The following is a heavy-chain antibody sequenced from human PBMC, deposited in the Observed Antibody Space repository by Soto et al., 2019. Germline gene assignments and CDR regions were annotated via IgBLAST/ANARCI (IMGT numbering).Heavy chain of an antibody. V-gene: IGHV3-23*01. D-gene: IGHD3-3*01. Sequence: PGGSLRLSCAASGFTFSSYAMSWVRQAPGKGLEWVSAISGSGGSTYYADSVKGRFTISRDNSKNTLYLQMNSLRAEDTAVYYCAKDTDFWSGYRYYFDYWGQGTLVTVS. CDR3: AKDTDFWSGYRYYFDY. CDR2: ISGSGGST. J-gene: IGHJ4*02. CDR1: GFTFSSYA.